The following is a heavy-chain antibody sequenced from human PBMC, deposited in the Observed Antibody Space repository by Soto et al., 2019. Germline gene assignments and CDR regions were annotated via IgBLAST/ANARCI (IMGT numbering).Heavy chain of an antibody. Sequence: GSLRLSCAASGLSFDYFAMGWVRRAPGRGLEWVSSISGGGDITYDGDSFKGRFIISRDKSKNTLYLEMNNLRVDDTAEYSCAKSTGYSGYDHFDFWGQGTVVTVSS. V-gene: IGHV3-23*01. D-gene: IGHD5-12*01. J-gene: IGHJ4*02. CDR3: AKSTGYSGYDHFDF. CDR1: GLSFDYFA. CDR2: ISGGGDIT.